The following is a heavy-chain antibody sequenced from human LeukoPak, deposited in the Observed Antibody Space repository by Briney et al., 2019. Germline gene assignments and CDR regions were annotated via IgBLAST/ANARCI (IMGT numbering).Heavy chain of an antibody. CDR3: AKEPGEWSIAVAIYYFDY. J-gene: IGHJ4*02. Sequence: PGGSLRLSCAASGFTFSSYGMHWVRQAPGKGLEWVAVIWYDGSNKYYADSVKGRFTISRDNSKNTLYLQMNSLRAEDTAVYYCAKEPGEWSIAVAIYYFDYWGQGTLVTVSS. D-gene: IGHD6-19*01. CDR2: IWYDGSNK. CDR1: GFTFSSYG. V-gene: IGHV3-33*06.